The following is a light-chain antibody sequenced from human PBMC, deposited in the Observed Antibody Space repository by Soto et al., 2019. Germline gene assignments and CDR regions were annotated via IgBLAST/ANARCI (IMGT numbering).Light chain of an antibody. V-gene: IGKV3-20*01. CDR1: QSVSSSY. CDR2: GAS. CDR3: QQYGSAPQYT. J-gene: IGKJ2*01. Sequence: EIVLTQSPGTLSLSPGERATLSCRASQSVSSSYLAWYQQKPGQAPRLLIYGASSRATGIPDRFSGSGSGTDFNLTISRLEPEDFAVYYCQQYGSAPQYTFGQGTNLEIK.